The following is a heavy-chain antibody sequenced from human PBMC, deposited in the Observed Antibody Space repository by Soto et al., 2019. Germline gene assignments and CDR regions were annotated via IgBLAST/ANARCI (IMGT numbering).Heavy chain of an antibody. V-gene: IGHV3-48*03. Sequence: PGGSLRLSCAASGFTFSSYVMSLVRQAPGKGLEWVSYISRSGSTIYYADSVKGRFTISRDNAKNSLYLLMDGLRAEDTAVYYCARVHSVVVTAYPEDYYGTDFWGRGTRVTVSS. CDR3: ARVHSVVVTAYPEDYYGTDF. CDR1: GFTFSSYV. CDR2: ISRSGSTI. J-gene: IGHJ6*02. D-gene: IGHD2-21*02.